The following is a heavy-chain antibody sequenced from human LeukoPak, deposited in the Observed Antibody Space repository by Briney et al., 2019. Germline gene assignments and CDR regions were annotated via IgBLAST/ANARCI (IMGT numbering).Heavy chain of an antibody. V-gene: IGHV1-8*01. CDR3: ARARRRVGAITYYYMDV. Sequence: ASVKVSCKASGYTFTSYDINWVRQATGQGLEWMGWMNPNSGNTGYAQKFQGRVTMTRNTSISTAYMELSSLRSEDTAVYYCARARRRVGAITYYYMDVWGKGTTVTVSS. CDR1: GYTFTSYD. D-gene: IGHD1-26*01. J-gene: IGHJ6*03. CDR2: MNPNSGNT.